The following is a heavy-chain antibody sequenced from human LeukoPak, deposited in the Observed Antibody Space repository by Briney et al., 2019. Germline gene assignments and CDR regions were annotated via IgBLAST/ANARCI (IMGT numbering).Heavy chain of an antibody. V-gene: IGHV3-15*01. CDR2: IKSKTDGGTT. CDR1: GFTFSNAW. Sequence: PGGSLRLSCAASGFTFSNAWMSWVRQAPGKGLEWVGRIKSKTDGGTTDYAAPVKGRFTISRDNSKNTLYLQMNSLKTEDTAVYYCTTVVSYYDSSGYSPRDYWGQGTLVTVSS. D-gene: IGHD3-22*01. CDR3: TTVVSYYDSSGYSPRDY. J-gene: IGHJ4*02.